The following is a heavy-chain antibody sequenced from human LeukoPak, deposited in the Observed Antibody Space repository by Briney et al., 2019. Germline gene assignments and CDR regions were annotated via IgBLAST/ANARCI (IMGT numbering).Heavy chain of an antibody. CDR3: ARDLGYSAYATVRGYAVDI. Sequence: GGSLRLSCAASGFTVSTNYMSWVRQAPGKGLKWVSIIYSGGSTYYADSVKGRFTISRDISRNTLYLQMNSLRAEDTAVYYCARDLGYSAYATVRGYAVDIWGQGTMVTVSS. V-gene: IGHV3-66*01. CDR2: IYSGGST. D-gene: IGHD5-12*01. CDR1: GFTVSTNY. J-gene: IGHJ3*02.